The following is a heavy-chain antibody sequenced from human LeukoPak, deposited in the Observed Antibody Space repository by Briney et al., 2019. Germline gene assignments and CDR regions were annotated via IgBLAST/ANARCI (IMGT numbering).Heavy chain of an antibody. CDR2: IKQDGSAK. V-gene: IGHV3-7*01. Sequence: PGGSLRLSCAASGFTFSSYWMSWVRQAPGKGLEWVANIKQDGSAKYYVDSVKGRFTLSRDNAKNSLSLQMNSLRAEDTAVYYCARVVPAAQFDYWGQGTLVTVSS. J-gene: IGHJ4*02. CDR1: GFTFSSYW. D-gene: IGHD2-2*01. CDR3: ARVVPAAQFDY.